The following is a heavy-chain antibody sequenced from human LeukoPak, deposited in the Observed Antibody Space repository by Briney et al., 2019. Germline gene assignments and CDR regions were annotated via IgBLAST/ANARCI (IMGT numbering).Heavy chain of an antibody. Sequence: GGSLRLSCAASGFTFSSYGMHWVRQAPGKGLEWVAVISYDGSNKYYADSVKGRFTISRDNSKNSLYLQMNSLRAEDTAVYYCARDLPITMVRGVKQGWFDPWGQGTLVTVSS. CDR2: ISYDGSNK. D-gene: IGHD3-10*01. J-gene: IGHJ5*02. CDR1: GFTFSSYG. CDR3: ARDLPITMVRGVKQGWFDP. V-gene: IGHV3-30*03.